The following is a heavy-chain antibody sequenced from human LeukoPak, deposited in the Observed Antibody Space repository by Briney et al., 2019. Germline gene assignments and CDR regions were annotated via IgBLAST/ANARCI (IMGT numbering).Heavy chain of an antibody. Sequence: ASVKVSCKASGYTFTSYAMHWVRQAPGQRLEWMGWINAGNGNTKCSQKFQGRVTITRDTSASTAYMELSSLRSEDTAVYYCAREDGWIAAAGTGFDYWGQGTLVTVSS. CDR1: GYTFTSYA. CDR3: AREDGWIAAAGTGFDY. V-gene: IGHV1-3*01. D-gene: IGHD6-13*01. CDR2: INAGNGNT. J-gene: IGHJ4*02.